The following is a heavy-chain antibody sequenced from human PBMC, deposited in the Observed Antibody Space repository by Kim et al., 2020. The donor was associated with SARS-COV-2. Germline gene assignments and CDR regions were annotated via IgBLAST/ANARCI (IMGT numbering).Heavy chain of an antibody. CDR2: ISYDGSNK. D-gene: IGHD3-16*02. CDR1: GFTFSNYG. V-gene: IGHV3-30*03. CDR3: ASLSVWGTYRYDY. J-gene: IGHJ4*02. Sequence: GGSLRLSCAASGFTFSNYGMHWVRQAPGKGLEWVAFISYDGSNKYYADSVKGRFTISRDNSKNTLYLQMNSLRAEDTAVYYCASLSVWGTYRYDYWGQGTLVTVSS.